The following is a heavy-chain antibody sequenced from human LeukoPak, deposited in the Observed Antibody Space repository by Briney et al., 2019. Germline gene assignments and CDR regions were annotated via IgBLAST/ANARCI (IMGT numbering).Heavy chain of an antibody. D-gene: IGHD1-7*01. Sequence: GASVKVSCKASGYTFTSYGISWVRQAPGQGLEWMGWISAYNGNTNYAQKLQGRVTMTTDTSTSTAYMELSRLRSDDTAVYYCARGARELTSLGFWAYWGQGTLVTVSS. J-gene: IGHJ4*02. CDR2: ISAYNGNT. CDR3: ARGARELTSLGFWAY. CDR1: GYTFTSYG. V-gene: IGHV1-18*01.